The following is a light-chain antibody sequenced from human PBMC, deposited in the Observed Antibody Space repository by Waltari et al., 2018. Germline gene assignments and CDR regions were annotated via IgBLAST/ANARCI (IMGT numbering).Light chain of an antibody. V-gene: IGKV3-20*01. J-gene: IGKJ2*01. CDR3: QQYSDAPNT. Sequence: EIVLTQSPGTPSLSPGERATLSCRASQSVSSNYLAWYQQKPGQAPRLLIFDASNRATGIPDRFSGSGSGTDFSLTISRLEPEDFAVYFCQQYSDAPNTFGQGTKLEI. CDR2: DAS. CDR1: QSVSSNY.